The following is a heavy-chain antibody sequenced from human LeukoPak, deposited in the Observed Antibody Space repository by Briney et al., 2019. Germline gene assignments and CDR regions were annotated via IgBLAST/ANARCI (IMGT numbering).Heavy chain of an antibody. V-gene: IGHV1-46*01. D-gene: IGHD6-19*01. CDR2: XNPXGGSX. CDR3: ARGPRSSGWIEDP. Sequence: GASVRVSCKASGXTXXXXXXHXXXXXXGXXXXWXXXXNPXGGSXSXAQKFQGXVXMTRDTSTSTVYMELSSLRSEDTAVYYCARGPRSSGWIEDPWGQGTLVTASS. J-gene: IGHJ5*02. CDR1: GXTXXXXX.